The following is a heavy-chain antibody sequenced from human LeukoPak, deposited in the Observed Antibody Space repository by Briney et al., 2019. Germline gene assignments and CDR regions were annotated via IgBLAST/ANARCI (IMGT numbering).Heavy chain of an antibody. D-gene: IGHD2-21*01. J-gene: IGHJ4*02. Sequence: PGGSLRLSCAASGFTFSSYAMHWVRQAPGKGLEYVSAISSNGGSTYYANSVKGRFTISRDNSKNTLYLQMGSLRAEDMAVYYCARDAALWCGGDCPFDYWGQGTLVTVSS. CDR2: ISSNGGST. V-gene: IGHV3-64*01. CDR3: ARDAALWCGGDCPFDY. CDR1: GFTFSSYA.